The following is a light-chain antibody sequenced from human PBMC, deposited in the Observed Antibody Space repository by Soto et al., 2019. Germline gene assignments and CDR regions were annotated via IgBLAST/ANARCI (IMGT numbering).Light chain of an antibody. V-gene: IGKV1-5*01. CDR2: DAS. Sequence: DIQMTQSSSTLSASVGDRVTITCRASQSINSWLAWYQQKPGKAPKLLIYDASSLESGVPSRFSGIGSGTEFILTISSLQPDDFATYYCQQYDGHFGQGTKLEI. CDR1: QSINSW. CDR3: QQYDGH. J-gene: IGKJ2*01.